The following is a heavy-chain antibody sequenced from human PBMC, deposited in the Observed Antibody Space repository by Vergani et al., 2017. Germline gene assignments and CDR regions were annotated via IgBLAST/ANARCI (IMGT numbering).Heavy chain of an antibody. V-gene: IGHV3-23*01. Sequence: EVQLLESGGGLVQPGGSLRLSCAASGFTFSSYAMSWVRQAPGKGLEWVSAISGSGGSTYYADSVKGRFTISRDNSKNTLYLQMNSLRAEDTAVYYCARDRAPSSWSHRADDYGMDVWGQGTTVTVSS. CDR2: ISGSGGST. CDR1: GFTFSSYA. CDR3: ARDRAPSSWSHRADDYGMDV. J-gene: IGHJ6*02. D-gene: IGHD6-13*01.